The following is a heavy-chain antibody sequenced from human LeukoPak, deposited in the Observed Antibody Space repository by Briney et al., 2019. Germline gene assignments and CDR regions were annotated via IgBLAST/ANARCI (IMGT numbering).Heavy chain of an antibody. Sequence: GGSLRLSCAASGFTLTSYAMSWIRQAPGKGLEWVSAISGGGEDTYYPDSVKGRFTISRDNSKNTLYLQMNSLRAEDTAIYYCAKPRAMTTGVGRYFDLWGRGTLVTVSS. CDR2: ISGGGEDT. J-gene: IGHJ2*01. V-gene: IGHV3-23*01. CDR3: AKPRAMTTGVGRYFDL. D-gene: IGHD1-1*01. CDR1: GFTLTSYA.